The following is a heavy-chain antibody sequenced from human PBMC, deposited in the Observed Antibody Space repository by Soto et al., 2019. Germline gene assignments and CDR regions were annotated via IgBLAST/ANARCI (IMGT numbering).Heavy chain of an antibody. Sequence: QVQLQQWGAGLLKPSETLSLTCAVYGGSFSGYYWSWIRQPPGKGLEWIGEINHSGSTNYNPSVKSRVTISVDTSKNQFSLKLSSVTAADTAVYYCARCGSGGSGSQTFDPWGQGTLVTVSS. CDR1: GGSFSGYY. CDR2: INHSGST. D-gene: IGHD3-10*01. V-gene: IGHV4-34*01. CDR3: ARCGSGGSGSQTFDP. J-gene: IGHJ5*01.